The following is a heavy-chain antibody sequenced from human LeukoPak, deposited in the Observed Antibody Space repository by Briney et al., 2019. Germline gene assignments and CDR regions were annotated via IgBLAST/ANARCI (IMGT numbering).Heavy chain of an antibody. Sequence: GGSLRLSCAASGFTFSNYAMNWVRQAPGKGLEWVAIISGSGGNTYYIDSVKGRFTISRDNSKNTQHLQMNNLRAEDTAVYYCARDGVPVDYWGQGTLVTVSS. CDR2: ISGSGGNT. D-gene: IGHD3-10*01. CDR3: ARDGVPVDY. CDR1: GFTFSNYA. V-gene: IGHV3-23*01. J-gene: IGHJ4*02.